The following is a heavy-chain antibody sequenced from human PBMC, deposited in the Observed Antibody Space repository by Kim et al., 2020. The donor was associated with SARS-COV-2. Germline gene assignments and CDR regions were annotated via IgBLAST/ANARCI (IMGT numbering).Heavy chain of an antibody. J-gene: IGHJ3*02. D-gene: IGHD4-17*01. V-gene: IGHV4-39*01. Sequence: PSLKSRGTISVDTSKNQFSLKLSSVTAADTAVYYCARPHDYGEVNDAFDIWGQGTMVTVSS. CDR3: ARPHDYGEVNDAFDI.